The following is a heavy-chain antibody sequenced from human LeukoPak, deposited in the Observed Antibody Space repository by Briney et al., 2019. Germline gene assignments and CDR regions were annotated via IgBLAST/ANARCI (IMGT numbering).Heavy chain of an antibody. V-gene: IGHV3-23*01. Sequence: GGSLRLSCAASGFTFSSYAMTWVRQAPGKGLEWVSAISGSGDNTYYADSLKGRFTISRDNFKNTLYLQMNSLRAEDTAVYFCAKGTFYYASGSYCMDVWGKGTTVTVFS. J-gene: IGHJ6*04. CDR2: ISGSGDNT. CDR3: AKGTFYYASGSYCMDV. CDR1: GFTFSSYA. D-gene: IGHD3-10*01.